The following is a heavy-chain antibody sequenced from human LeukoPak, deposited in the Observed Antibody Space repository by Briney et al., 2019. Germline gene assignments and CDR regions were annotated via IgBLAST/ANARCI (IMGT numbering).Heavy chain of an antibody. J-gene: IGHJ4*02. Sequence: PGGSLRLSCAASGFTFSNYWMHWVRQAPGKGLVWVSRINSDGSSTSYADSVKGRFTISRDNAKNTLYLQMNSLRAEDTAVYYCASRYYGSGSYYRLDCWGQGTLVTVSS. D-gene: IGHD3-10*01. V-gene: IGHV3-74*01. CDR1: GFTFSNYW. CDR2: INSDGSST. CDR3: ASRYYGSGSYYRLDC.